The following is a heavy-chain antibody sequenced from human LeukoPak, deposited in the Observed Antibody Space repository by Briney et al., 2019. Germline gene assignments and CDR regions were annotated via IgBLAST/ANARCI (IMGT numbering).Heavy chain of an antibody. J-gene: IGHJ4*02. Sequence: SETLSLTCTVSGGSVSSGTYYWTWIRQPAGKGLEWIGRFYTSGSTNYNPSLKSRVTISLDTSKNQFSLELVSVTAADTAVYYCARADVDAAFLDYWGQGTLVTVSS. V-gene: IGHV4-61*02. CDR2: FYTSGST. CDR3: ARADVDAAFLDY. D-gene: IGHD5-18*01. CDR1: GGSVSSGTYY.